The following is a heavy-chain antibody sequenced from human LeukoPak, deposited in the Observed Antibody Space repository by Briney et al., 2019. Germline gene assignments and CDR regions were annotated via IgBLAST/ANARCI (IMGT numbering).Heavy chain of an antibody. CDR1: GGSISSGGYY. Sequence: PSETLSLTCTVSGGSISSGGYYWSWIRQHPGKGLEWIGYIYYSGSTYYNPSLKSRVTISVGTSKNQFSLKLSSVTAADTAVYYCARGESYYDILTGYSQPNRFDPWGQGTLVTVSS. CDR3: ARGESYYDILTGYSQPNRFDP. D-gene: IGHD3-9*01. J-gene: IGHJ5*02. CDR2: IYYSGST. V-gene: IGHV4-31*03.